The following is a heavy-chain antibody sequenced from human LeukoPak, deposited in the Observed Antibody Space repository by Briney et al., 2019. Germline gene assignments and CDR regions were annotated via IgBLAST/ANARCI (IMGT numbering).Heavy chain of an antibody. CDR1: GYTFTVYY. CDR2: INPNSGGT. Sequence: ASVKVSCTASGYTFTVYYMHWVRQAPGQGLEWMGWINPNSGGTNYAQKFQGWVTMTRDTSISTAYMELSRLRSDDTAVYYCARREDYYDSSGYSFDYWGQGSLVTVSS. D-gene: IGHD3-22*01. V-gene: IGHV1-2*04. J-gene: IGHJ4*02. CDR3: ARREDYYDSSGYSFDY.